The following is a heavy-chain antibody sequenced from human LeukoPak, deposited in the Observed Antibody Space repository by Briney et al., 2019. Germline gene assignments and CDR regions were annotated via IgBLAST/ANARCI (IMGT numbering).Heavy chain of an antibody. CDR1: GGTFSSYA. CDR3: AIFSTGNYFYYYMDV. V-gene: IGHV1-69*06. J-gene: IGHJ6*03. CDR2: IIPIFGTA. D-gene: IGHD2/OR15-2a*01. Sequence: GASVKVSCKASGGTFSSYAISWVRQAPGQGLEWMGGIIPIFGTANYAQKFQGRVTITADKSTSTAYMELSSLGSEDTAVYYCAIFSTGNYFYYYMDVWGKGTTVTVSS.